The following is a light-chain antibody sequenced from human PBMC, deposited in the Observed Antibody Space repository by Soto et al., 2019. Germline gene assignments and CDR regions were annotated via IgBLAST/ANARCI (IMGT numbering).Light chain of an antibody. Sequence: DVVMTQSPLSLPVTLGQPASISCRSSQGLVYIDGNTYLSWFQQRPGQSPRRLIYKVSDRDSGVPDRFSGSGSGTDFTLKISRVEAEDVGIYYCMQGTHWPRTFGHGTRLEIK. CDR3: MQGTHWPRT. J-gene: IGKJ5*01. V-gene: IGKV2-30*01. CDR2: KVS. CDR1: QGLVYIDGNTY.